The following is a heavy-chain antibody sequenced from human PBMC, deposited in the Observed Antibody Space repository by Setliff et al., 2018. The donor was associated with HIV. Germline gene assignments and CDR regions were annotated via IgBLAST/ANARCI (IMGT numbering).Heavy chain of an antibody. CDR3: ARDGYSSGWYIYSIDP. J-gene: IGHJ5*02. D-gene: IGHD6-19*01. V-gene: IGHV1-18*01. CDR2: ISAYNGNT. CDR1: GYTFTSYG. Sequence: ASVKVSCKASGYTFTSYGISWVRQAPGQGLEWMGWISAYNGNTNYAQKLQGRVTMTTDTSTSTAYMELRSLRSDDTAVYYCARDGYSSGWYIYSIDPWGQGTLVTVSS.